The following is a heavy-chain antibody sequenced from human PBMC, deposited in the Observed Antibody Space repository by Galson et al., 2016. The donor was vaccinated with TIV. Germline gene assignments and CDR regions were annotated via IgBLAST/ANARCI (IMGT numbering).Heavy chain of an antibody. CDR2: IFHTGRV. CDR3: AREQQLEGFDF. J-gene: IGHJ4*02. CDR1: GDSIGTYY. V-gene: IGHV4-59*01. Sequence: LSLTCSVSGDSIGTYYWSWIRQPPGKGLEWIGYIFHTGRVNYNPALKSRVTMSVDTSKNQFFLKLSSLTAADTAVYFCAREQQLEGFDFWGQGAPVTVSS. D-gene: IGHD3-3*01.